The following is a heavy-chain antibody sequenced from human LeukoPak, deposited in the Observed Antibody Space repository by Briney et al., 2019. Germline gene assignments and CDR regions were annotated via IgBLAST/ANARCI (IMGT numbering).Heavy chain of an antibody. V-gene: IGHV3-30-3*01. CDR1: GFTLSPYA. CDR2: ISYDGTKK. D-gene: IGHD3-22*01. CDR3: ARDKAGKYYDSSYSFDF. Sequence: GGSLRLSRAASGFTLSPYAMHWVRQAPGKGLEWVAVISYDGTKKDYTDTVKGRFTMSRDNSENTLYMQMNSLRVEDTAVYYCARDKAGKYYDSSYSFDFWGQGTLVTVSS. J-gene: IGHJ4*02.